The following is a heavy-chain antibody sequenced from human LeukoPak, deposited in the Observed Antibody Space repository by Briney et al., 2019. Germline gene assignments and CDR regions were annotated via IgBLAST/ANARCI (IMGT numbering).Heavy chain of an antibody. J-gene: IGHJ4*02. Sequence: SETLSLTCTVSGGSISSGTYYWSWIRQPAGKGLEWIGRFYTSGSTNYNPSLKSRVTISVDTSKNQFSLKLSSVTAADTAVYYCARTNDFWSGYYSPYFDYWGQGTLVTVSS. CDR1: GGSISSGTYY. CDR3: ARTNDFWSGYYSPYFDY. CDR2: FYTSGST. V-gene: IGHV4-61*02. D-gene: IGHD3-3*01.